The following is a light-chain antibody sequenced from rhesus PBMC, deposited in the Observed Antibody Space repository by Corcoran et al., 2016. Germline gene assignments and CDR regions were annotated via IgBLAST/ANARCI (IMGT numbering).Light chain of an antibody. CDR2: KVS. CDR3: IQGPEWPT. V-gene: IGKV2-64*01. J-gene: IGKJ3*01. Sequence: VVMTQSPLSLPVTPGSLASISCRSSQNLLHSNGKTYLSWYLQKPVQPQRRLSYKVSKRDSGVPGSSRGSGSGNDFTLKLSKVEVEDVVVYCCIQGPEWPTFGPGTKLEIK. CDR1: QNLLHSNGKTY.